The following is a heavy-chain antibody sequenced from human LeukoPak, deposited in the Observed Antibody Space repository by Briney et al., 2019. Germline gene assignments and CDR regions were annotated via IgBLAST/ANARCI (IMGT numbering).Heavy chain of an antibody. D-gene: IGHD2-15*01. CDR2: VIPMFGTT. Sequence: SVKVSCKASGGTFSRFSINWLRQAPGQGLEWMGGVIPMFGTTDYAQKFQGRVTITADESTSTAYMELSSLRSDDTAVYYCARARCSGGSCYEKNYYYYMDVWGKVTTVTVSS. J-gene: IGHJ6*03. V-gene: IGHV1-69*13. CDR1: GGTFSRFS. CDR3: ARARCSGGSCYEKNYYYYMDV.